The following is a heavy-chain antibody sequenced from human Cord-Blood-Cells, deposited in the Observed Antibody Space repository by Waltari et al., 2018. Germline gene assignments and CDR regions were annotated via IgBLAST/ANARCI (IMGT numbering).Heavy chain of an antibody. V-gene: IGHV2-70*01. CDR3: ARILGYGSGSHYYFDY. CDR2: IDWDDDK. D-gene: IGHD3-10*01. CDR1: GFSLSTSGMC. Sequence: QVTLRESGPALVKPTQTLTLTCTFSGFSLSTSGMCVSWFRQPPGKALEWLALIDWDDDKYYSTSLKTRLTISKDTSKNQVVLTMTNMDPVDTATYYCARILGYGSGSHYYFDYWGQGTLVTVYS. J-gene: IGHJ4*02.